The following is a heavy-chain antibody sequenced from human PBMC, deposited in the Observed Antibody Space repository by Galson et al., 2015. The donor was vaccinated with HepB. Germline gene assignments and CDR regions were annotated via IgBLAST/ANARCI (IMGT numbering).Heavy chain of an antibody. CDR3: STGTFYYDILTGSRVTDY. D-gene: IGHD3-9*01. V-gene: IGHV3-15*01. CDR2: IKSKTDGGTT. Sequence: SLRLSCAASGFTFSYAWMSWVRQAPGKGLEWVGRIKSKTDGGTTDYAAPVKGRFTISRDDSKNTLYLQMNSLKTEDTAVYYCSTGTFYYDILTGSRVTDYWGQGTLVTVSS. CDR1: GFTFSYAW. J-gene: IGHJ4*02.